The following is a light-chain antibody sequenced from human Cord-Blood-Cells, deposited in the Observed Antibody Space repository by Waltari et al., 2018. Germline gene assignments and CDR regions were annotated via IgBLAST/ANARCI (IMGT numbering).Light chain of an antibody. CDR1: QSISSW. V-gene: IGKV1-5*03. CDR3: QQYNSYSYT. CDR2: KAS. J-gene: IGKJ2*01. Sequence: DIQMTQSPSTLSASVGARVTITCRASQSISSWLAWYQQRPGKAPKLLIYKASSLESGVPSRFSSSGSGTEFTLTISSLQPDDFATYYCQQYNSYSYTFGQGTKLEIK.